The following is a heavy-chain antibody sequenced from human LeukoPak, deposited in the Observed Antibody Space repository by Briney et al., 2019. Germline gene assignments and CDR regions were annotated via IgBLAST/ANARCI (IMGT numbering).Heavy chain of an antibody. V-gene: IGHV3-30-3*01. CDR2: ISYDGSNK. Sequence: RSLLLSCVASGFTFNTYAIHWVRQAPGKGLEWVAVISYDGSNKYYEDSVKGRFTISRDNSKNTLYLQMSSLRTEDTALYYCAKVQQLATIYYFDFWGQGSLVTVSS. J-gene: IGHJ4*02. D-gene: IGHD6-13*01. CDR3: AKVQQLATIYYFDF. CDR1: GFTFNTYA.